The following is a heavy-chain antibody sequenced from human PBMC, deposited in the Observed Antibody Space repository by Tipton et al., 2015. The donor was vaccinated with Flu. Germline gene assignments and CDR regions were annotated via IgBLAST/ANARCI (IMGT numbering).Heavy chain of an antibody. CDR2: IYNSEYT. CDR1: GGSFSSYY. Sequence: TLSLTCTVSGGSFSSYYWNWIRQPPGKGLEWIGYIYNSEYTKYNPSLKSRVTISVDTSKKQFSLQLRSMTAADTAVYYCARDSSLGMPDYFDYWGQGTLVTASS. CDR3: ARDSSLGMPDYFDY. J-gene: IGHJ4*02. V-gene: IGHV4-59*12. D-gene: IGHD2-2*01.